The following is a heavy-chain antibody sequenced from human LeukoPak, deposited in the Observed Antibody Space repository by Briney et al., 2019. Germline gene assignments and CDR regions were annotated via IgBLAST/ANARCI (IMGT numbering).Heavy chain of an antibody. D-gene: IGHD2-2*01. CDR2: IANDGRDK. J-gene: IGHJ4*02. V-gene: IGHV3-30*04. Sequence: GGSLRLSCAASGFSFTTYAMHRVRQAPDKGLKWVAVIANDGRDKKYADSVKGRFTISRDNSKSTLYLQMNSLRGDDTGLYYCARDFSLGPAGYYFDYWGQGALVTVSS. CDR1: GFSFTTYA. CDR3: ARDFSLGPAGYYFDY.